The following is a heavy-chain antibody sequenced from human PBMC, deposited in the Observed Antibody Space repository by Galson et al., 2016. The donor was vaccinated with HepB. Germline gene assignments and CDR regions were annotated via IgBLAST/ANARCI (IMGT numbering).Heavy chain of an antibody. V-gene: IGHV3-7*04. D-gene: IGHD2-15*01. J-gene: IGHJ4*02. Sequence: SLRLSCAASGFTFSTYWMSWVRQAPGKGLEWVANINQDGSHKHCVDSVTGRFTISRDNAMKSLYLQMDSLRAEDTAVYYCARLYCSGGRCDSCFDHWGQGTLVTVSS. CDR3: ARLYCSGGRCDSCFDH. CDR1: GFTFSTYW. CDR2: INQDGSHK.